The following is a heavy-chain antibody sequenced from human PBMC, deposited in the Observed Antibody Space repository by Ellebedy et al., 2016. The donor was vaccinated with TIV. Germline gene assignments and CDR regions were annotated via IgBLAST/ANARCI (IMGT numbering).Heavy chain of an antibody. D-gene: IGHD3-16*01. J-gene: IGHJ4*02. CDR2: IDWDDDK. CDR1: GFSLDTRGMC. Sequence: SGPTLVKPTQTLTLTCTFSGFSLDTRGMCVTWIRQPPGKALEWLARIDWDDDKYYSPSLKDRLTLSKDTSKNQVVLTMTNMDPVDTATYFCARLKLDAYLRPHYFDFWGRGTLVTVSS. V-gene: IGHV2-70*11. CDR3: ARLKLDAYLRPHYFDF.